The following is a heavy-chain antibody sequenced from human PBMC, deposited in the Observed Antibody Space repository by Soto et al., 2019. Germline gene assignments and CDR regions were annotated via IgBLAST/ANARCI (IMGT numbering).Heavy chain of an antibody. Sequence: QVQLVQSGAEVKKPGASVKVSCKASGYTFTSYYMHWVRQAPGQGLEWMGIINPSGGSTSYAQKVQGRVPMTRETSTSTVYMELSSLRSEDTAVYYCARERVVITHTYYYYGMDVWGQGTTVTVSS. D-gene: IGHD3-22*01. CDR1: GYTFTSYY. J-gene: IGHJ6*02. CDR2: INPSGGST. CDR3: ARERVVITHTYYYYGMDV. V-gene: IGHV1-46*01.